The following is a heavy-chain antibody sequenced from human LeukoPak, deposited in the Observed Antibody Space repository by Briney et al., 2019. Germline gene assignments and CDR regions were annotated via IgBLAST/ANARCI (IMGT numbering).Heavy chain of an antibody. CDR1: GGTFSSYA. J-gene: IGHJ4*02. CDR3: AGSYYYGSGSYYTDY. D-gene: IGHD3-10*01. V-gene: IGHV1-69*01. CDR2: IIPIFGTA. Sequence: SVKVSCKASGGTFSSYAISWVRQAPGQGLEWMGGIIPIFGTANYAQKFQGRVTITADESTSTAHMELSSLRSEDTAVYYCAGSYYYGSGSYYTDYWGQGTLVTVSS.